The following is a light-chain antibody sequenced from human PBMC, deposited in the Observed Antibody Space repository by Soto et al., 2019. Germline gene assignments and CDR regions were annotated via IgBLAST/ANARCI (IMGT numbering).Light chain of an antibody. CDR1: SSDVGDYNY. Sequence: QSVLTQPASVSGSPGQSITISCTGTSSDVGDYNYVSWYQHHPGKAPKLIIYEVRNRPSGVPNRFSGAKSGNTASLTISGLQAEDEAEYYCSSYRTGSNNYYLFGPGTKVTVL. J-gene: IGLJ1*01. V-gene: IGLV2-14*01. CDR3: SSYRTGSNNYYL. CDR2: EVR.